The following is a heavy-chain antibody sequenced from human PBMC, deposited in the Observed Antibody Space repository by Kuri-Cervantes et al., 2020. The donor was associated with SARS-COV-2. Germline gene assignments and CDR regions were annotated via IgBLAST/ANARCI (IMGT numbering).Heavy chain of an antibody. CDR3: VQVDIAAAGTNYYYYMDV. CDR1: GGSISSYY. Sequence: SETLSLTCTVSGGSISSYYWSWIRQPPGKGLEWIGYIYYSGSTNYNPSLKSRVTISVDTSKNQFSLKLSSVTAADTAVYYCVQVDIAAAGTNYYYYMDVWGKGTTVTVSS. J-gene: IGHJ6*03. V-gene: IGHV4-59*08. CDR2: IYYSGST. D-gene: IGHD6-13*01.